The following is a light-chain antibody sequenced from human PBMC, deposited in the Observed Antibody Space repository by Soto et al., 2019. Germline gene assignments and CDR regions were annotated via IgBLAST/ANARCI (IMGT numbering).Light chain of an antibody. CDR3: QQYDNWPRT. J-gene: IGKJ1*01. Sequence: EKVMTQSPATLSVSPGERATLSCSASQSVRSNCALYQQNPGQPPRLLIDDASSRATGIPSRFSGSGSGTEFTLTISSLKSEDFAVYYCQQYDNWPRTFGQGSKV. V-gene: IGKV3-15*01. CDR2: DAS. CDR1: QSVRSN.